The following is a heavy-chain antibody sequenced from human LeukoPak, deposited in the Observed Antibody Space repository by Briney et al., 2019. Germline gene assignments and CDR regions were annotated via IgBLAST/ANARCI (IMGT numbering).Heavy chain of an antibody. J-gene: IGHJ4*02. CDR3: AKDVKQWLVPRGYFDY. D-gene: IGHD6-19*01. V-gene: IGHV3-30*18. CDR2: ISYDGSNK. CDR1: GFTFSSYG. Sequence: GGSLRLSCAASGFTFSSYGMHWVRQAPGKGLEWVAVISYDGSNKYYVDSVKGRFTISRDNSKNTLYLQMNSLRAEDTAVYYCAKDVKQWLVPRGYFDYWGQGTLVTVSS.